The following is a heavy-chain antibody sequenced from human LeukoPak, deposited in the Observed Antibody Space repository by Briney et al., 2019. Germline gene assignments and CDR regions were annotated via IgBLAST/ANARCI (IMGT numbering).Heavy chain of an antibody. D-gene: IGHD3-22*01. J-gene: IGHJ4*02. Sequence: PGGSLRLSCAASGFTFSSYDMHWVRQATGKGLEWVSAIGTAGDTYYPGSVKGRFTISREHAKHSLYLQMNSLKAGDTAVYYCARASDYYDSSGYYTFFDYWGQRTLVSVSS. V-gene: IGHV3-13*01. CDR2: IGTAGDT. CDR1: GFTFSSYD. CDR3: ARASDYYDSSGYYTFFDY.